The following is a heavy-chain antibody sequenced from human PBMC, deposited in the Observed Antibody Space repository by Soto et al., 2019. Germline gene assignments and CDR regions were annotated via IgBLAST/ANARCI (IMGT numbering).Heavy chain of an antibody. CDR2: IYYSGST. J-gene: IGHJ4*02. D-gene: IGHD6-19*01. CDR1: GDSITSGDYY. CDR3: ARDASSGFSAY. Sequence: QVQLQESGPGLVKPSQTLSLTCTVSGDSITSGDYYWSWIRQPPGKGLEWIGYIYYSGSTYYNPSLTSRFTLSVDTPKNQFSLKLSSLTAADTAVYYCARDASSGFSAYWGQGTLVTVSS. V-gene: IGHV4-30-4*01.